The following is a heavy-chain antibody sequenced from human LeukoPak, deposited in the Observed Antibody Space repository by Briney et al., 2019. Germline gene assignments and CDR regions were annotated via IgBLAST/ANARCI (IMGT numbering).Heavy chain of an antibody. CDR3: ARTNYDDVWGSSRWNYYYYMDV. D-gene: IGHD3-16*02. CDR2: IYYSGST. V-gene: IGHV4-39*07. J-gene: IGHJ6*03. Sequence: SETMSLTCTFADGSISSSSYYWGWIREPPGKGLEWIGRIYYSGSTYYNPSLKSRVTISVDTSKDQLSRKRGSVTAADRALCYCARTNYDDVWGSSRWNYYYYMDVWGKGTTVTVSS. CDR1: DGSISSSSYY.